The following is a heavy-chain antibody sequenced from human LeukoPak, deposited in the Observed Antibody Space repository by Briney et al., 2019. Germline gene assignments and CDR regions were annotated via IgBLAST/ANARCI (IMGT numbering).Heavy chain of an antibody. D-gene: IGHD6-19*01. Sequence: SETLSLTCTVSGGSISSYYWSWIRQPAGKGLEWIGRIYTSGSTNYNPSLKSRVTMSVDTSKNQFSLKLSSVTAADTALYYCARGPTAYSGGWYVDNRGQGTLVTVSS. CDR3: ARGPTAYSGGWYVDN. CDR2: IYTSGST. V-gene: IGHV4-4*07. CDR1: GGSISSYY. J-gene: IGHJ4*02.